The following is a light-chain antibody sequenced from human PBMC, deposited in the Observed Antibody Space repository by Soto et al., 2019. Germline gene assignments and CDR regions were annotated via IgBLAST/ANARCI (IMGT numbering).Light chain of an antibody. V-gene: IGLV2-14*03. CDR1: SSDVGGYNS. J-gene: IGLJ1*01. Sequence: QSALTQPPSVSGSPGQSVTISCTGTSSDVGGYNSVSWYQHHPGKAPKLMIFDVSNRPSGVSSRFSGSKSGNTASLTISGVQQEEEDDYYCSSSTTGSTPPVVFGPGTKVTVL. CDR2: DVS. CDR3: SSSTTGSTPPVV.